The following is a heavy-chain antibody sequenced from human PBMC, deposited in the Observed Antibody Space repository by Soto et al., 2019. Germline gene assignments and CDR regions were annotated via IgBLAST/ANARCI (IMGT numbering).Heavy chain of an antibody. V-gene: IGHV3-23*01. J-gene: IGHJ4*02. Sequence: EVQLLESGGGLVQPGGSLRLSCAASGFIFSNNAMNWVRQAPGQGLEWVSGISVSGSSTYYADSVKGRFTISRDNSKNTVYLQMNSLRAEDTAVYYCAKAATVVTLYYFDYWGQGTLVTVSS. CDR3: AKAATVVTLYYFDY. CDR1: GFIFSNNA. CDR2: ISVSGSST. D-gene: IGHD4-17*01.